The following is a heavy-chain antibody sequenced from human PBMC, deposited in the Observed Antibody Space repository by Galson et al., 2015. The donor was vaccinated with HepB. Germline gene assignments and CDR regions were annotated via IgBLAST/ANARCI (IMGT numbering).Heavy chain of an antibody. CDR2: ISYEGSRS. D-gene: IGHD1-1*01. J-gene: IGHJ4*01. CDR3: AKDSHTGTDY. Sequence: SLRLSCAASGFNFNESGMHWVRQAPGKGLEWVAVISYEGSRSYYADSVKGRFTVSRDDSKDTVYLQMSSLRLGDTAVYYCAKDSHTGTDYWGHGTLVTVSS. V-gene: IGHV3-30*18. CDR1: GFNFNESG.